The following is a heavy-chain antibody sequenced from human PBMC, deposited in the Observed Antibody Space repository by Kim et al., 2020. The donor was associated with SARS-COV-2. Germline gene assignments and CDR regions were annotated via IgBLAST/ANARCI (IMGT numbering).Heavy chain of an antibody. CDR2: ISGSGGST. J-gene: IGHJ3*02. CDR3: AKDRGWELVGGLAFDI. Sequence: GGSLRLSCAASGFTFSSYAMSWVRQAPGKGLEWVSAISGSGGSTYYADSVKGRFTISRDNSKNTLYLQMNSLRAEDTAVYYCAKDRGWELVGGLAFDIWGQGTMVTVSS. CDR1: GFTFSSYA. D-gene: IGHD1-26*01. V-gene: IGHV3-23*01.